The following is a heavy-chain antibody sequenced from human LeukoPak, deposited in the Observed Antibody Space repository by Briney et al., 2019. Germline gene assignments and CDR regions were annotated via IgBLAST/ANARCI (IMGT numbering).Heavy chain of an antibody. D-gene: IGHD2-2*01. J-gene: IGHJ5*02. CDR2: INPNSGGT. V-gene: IGHV1-2*02. CDR1: GYTFTGYY. CDR3: ARAGAPGIVVVPAAIMQT. Sequence: VASVKVSCKASGYTFTGYYMHWVRQAPGQGLEWMGWINPNSGGTNYAQKFQGRVTMTRDTSISTAYMELSRLRSDDTAVYYCARAGAPGIVVVPAAIMQTWGQGTLVTVSS.